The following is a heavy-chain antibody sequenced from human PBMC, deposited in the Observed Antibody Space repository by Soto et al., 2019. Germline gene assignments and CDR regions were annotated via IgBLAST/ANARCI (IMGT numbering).Heavy chain of an antibody. CDR2: IFYSGSI. V-gene: IGHV4-59*01. CDR3: ARVGGAPLGAFDI. J-gene: IGHJ3*02. Sequence: QVQLQESGPGLVKPSETLSLTCSVSGGSIKSYYWSWIRQPPGGGLEWIGYIFYSGSIEYNPSLKSRVTISLDTSKNQFSLKLTSVTSADTAVYYCARVGGAPLGAFDIWGQGTTVTVSS. CDR1: GGSIKSYY. D-gene: IGHD2-15*01.